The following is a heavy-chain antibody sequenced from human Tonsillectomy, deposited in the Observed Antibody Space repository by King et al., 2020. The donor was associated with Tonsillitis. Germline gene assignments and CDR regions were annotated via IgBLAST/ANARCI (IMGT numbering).Heavy chain of an antibody. CDR1: GFTFSSYS. V-gene: IGHV3-48*04. CDR3: ARDRIAAAGNTPFDY. D-gene: IGHD6-13*01. CDR2: ISSSSSTI. Sequence: EVQLVESGGGLVQPGGSLRLSCAASGFTFSSYSMNWVRQAPGKGLEWVSYISSSSSTIYYADSVKGRFTIPRDNAKNSLYLQMNSLRAEDTAVYYCARDRIAAAGNTPFDYWGQGTLVTVSS. J-gene: IGHJ4*02.